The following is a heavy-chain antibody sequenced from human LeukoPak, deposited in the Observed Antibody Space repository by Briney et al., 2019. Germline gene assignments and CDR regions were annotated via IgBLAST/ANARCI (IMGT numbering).Heavy chain of an antibody. V-gene: IGHV1-2*02. J-gene: IGHJ5*02. CDR1: GYTFTGYY. CDR3: ARDRPYYDILTGYEFDP. D-gene: IGHD3-9*01. Sequence: ASVKVSCKASGYTFTGYYMHWVRQAPGQALEWMGWINPNSGGTNYAQKFQGRVTMTRDTSISTAYMELSRLRSDDTAVYYCARDRPYYDILTGYEFDPWGQGTLVTVSS. CDR2: INPNSGGT.